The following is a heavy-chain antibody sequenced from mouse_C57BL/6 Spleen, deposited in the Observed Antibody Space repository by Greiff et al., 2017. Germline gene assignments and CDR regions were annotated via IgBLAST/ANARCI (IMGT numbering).Heavy chain of an antibody. CDR3: ARSLYSDYAMDY. J-gene: IGHJ4*01. Sequence: QVQLQQPGAELVQPGASVKMSCKASGYTFTSYWITWVKPRPGQGLEWIGDIYPGSGSTNYNEKFKSKATLTVDTSSSTAYMQLSSLTSEDSAVYYCARSLYSDYAMDYWGQGTSVTVSS. V-gene: IGHV1-55*01. CDR2: IYPGSGST. CDR1: GYTFTSYW. D-gene: IGHD2-12*01.